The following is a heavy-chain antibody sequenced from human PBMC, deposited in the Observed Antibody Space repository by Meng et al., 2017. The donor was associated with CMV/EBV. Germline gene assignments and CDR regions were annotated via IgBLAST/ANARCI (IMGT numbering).Heavy chain of an antibody. Sequence: GESLKISCAASGFTVSSNEMSWVRQAPGKGLEWVSAISGSGGSTYYADSVKGRFTISRDNSKNTLYLQMNSLRAEDTAVYYCAKELPHIFPNYYYGMDVWGQGTTVTVSS. J-gene: IGHJ6*02. CDR1: GFTVSSNE. CDR2: ISGSGGST. CDR3: AKELPHIFPNYYYGMDV. V-gene: IGHV3-23*01.